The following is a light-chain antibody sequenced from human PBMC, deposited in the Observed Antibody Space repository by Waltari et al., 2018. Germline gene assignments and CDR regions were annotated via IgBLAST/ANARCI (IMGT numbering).Light chain of an antibody. CDR3: QALGTGAWV. Sequence: SYELTQPPSVSVSPGQTASITCSGDILGNKYASWYQQKPGQSPLLVIYQDTKRPSEIPELFPGSKAANAATLTITGTQAMDEADYYCQALGTGAWVFGGGTKLTVL. V-gene: IGLV3-1*01. CDR1: ILGNKY. CDR2: QDT. J-gene: IGLJ3*02.